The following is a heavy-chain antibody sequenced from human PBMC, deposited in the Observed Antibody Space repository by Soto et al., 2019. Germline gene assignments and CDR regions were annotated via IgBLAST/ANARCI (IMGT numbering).Heavy chain of an antibody. CDR2: VDSDGSGT. Sequence: EVQLVESGGGSVQPGGSLRLSCVASGITFSGYWMHWVRQVPGKGLVWVARVDSDGSGTSYADSVKGRFTISRDNAKNTLYLQTNSLLVEDTAVYYCATVFEHWGQGIPVTVSS. CDR3: ATVFEH. J-gene: IGHJ4*02. V-gene: IGHV3-74*01. CDR1: GITFSGYW.